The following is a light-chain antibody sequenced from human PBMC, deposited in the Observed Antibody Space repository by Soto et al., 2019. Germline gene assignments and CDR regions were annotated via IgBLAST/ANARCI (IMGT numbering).Light chain of an antibody. Sequence: EIVLTQSPGTLSFSPGERASLSCRASQSVSSSFLAWYQQKPGQAPRLLIYGASSRATGIPDRFSGSGSGTDFTLTISRLDPEDFAVYYCQQYNSSPYTFGQGTKLEIK. CDR1: QSVSSSF. CDR3: QQYNSSPYT. V-gene: IGKV3-20*01. CDR2: GAS. J-gene: IGKJ2*01.